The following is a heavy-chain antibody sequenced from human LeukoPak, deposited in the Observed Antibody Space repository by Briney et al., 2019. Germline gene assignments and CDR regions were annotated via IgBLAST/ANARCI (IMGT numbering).Heavy chain of an antibody. J-gene: IGHJ4*02. V-gene: IGHV3-33*01. D-gene: IGHD3-9*01. CDR3: ARDHGYYDILTGSGYFDY. CDR2: IWYDGSNK. Sequence: GGSLRLSCAASGFTFSSYGMHWVRQAPGGGLEWVAVIWYDGSNKYYADSVKGRFTISRDNSKNTLYLQMNSLRAEDTAVYYCARDHGYYDILTGSGYFDYWGQGTLVTVSS. CDR1: GFTFSSYG.